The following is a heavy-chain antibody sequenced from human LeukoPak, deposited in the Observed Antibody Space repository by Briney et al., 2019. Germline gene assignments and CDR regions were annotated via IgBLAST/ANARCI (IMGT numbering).Heavy chain of an antibody. CDR1: GFTFDGYA. J-gene: IGHJ6*02. D-gene: IGHD3-10*01. Sequence: GRSLRLSCAASGFTFDGYAMHWVRQAPGKGLEWVSGISWNSGSVGYADSVKGRFTISRDNAKNSLYLQMNSLRAEDTALYYCAKDIYGSGSYAPYGMDVWGQGTTVTVSS. V-gene: IGHV3-9*01. CDR3: AKDIYGSGSYAPYGMDV. CDR2: ISWNSGSV.